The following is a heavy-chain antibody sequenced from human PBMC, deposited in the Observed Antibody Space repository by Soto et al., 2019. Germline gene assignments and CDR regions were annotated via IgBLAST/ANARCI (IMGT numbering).Heavy chain of an antibody. CDR1: GFTFSSYA. D-gene: IGHD3-22*01. V-gene: IGHV3-30-3*01. CDR3: AREGYYYDSSGPVEGLFDY. CDR2: ISYDGSNK. Sequence: GGSLRLSCAASGFTFSSYAMHWVRQAPGKGLEWVAVISYDGSNKYYADSVKGRFTISRDNSKNTLYLQMNSLRAEDTAVYYCAREGYYYDSSGPVEGLFDYWGQGTLVTVSS. J-gene: IGHJ4*02.